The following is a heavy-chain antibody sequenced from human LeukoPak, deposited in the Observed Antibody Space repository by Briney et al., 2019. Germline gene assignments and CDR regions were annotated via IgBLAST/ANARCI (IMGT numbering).Heavy chain of an antibody. Sequence: GGSLRLSCAASGFTFSNYGMHWVRRAPGKGLEGASSIGPSSGDIYYADSVKGRFTISRDNDKNSLYLQMNSLRAEDTAVYYCARDRGARGRGLAWGQGTQVTVSS. V-gene: IGHV3-21*01. CDR1: GFTFSNYG. D-gene: IGHD3-10*01. CDR3: ARDRGARGRGLA. CDR2: IGPSSGDI. J-gene: IGHJ5*02.